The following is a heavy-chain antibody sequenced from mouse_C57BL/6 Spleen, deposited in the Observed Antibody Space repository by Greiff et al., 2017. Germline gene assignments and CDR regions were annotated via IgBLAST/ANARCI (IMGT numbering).Heavy chain of an antibody. J-gene: IGHJ4*01. CDR1: GYAFSSSW. V-gene: IGHV1-82*01. Sequence: QVQLQQSGPELVKPGASVKISCKASGYAFSSSWMNWVKQRPGKGLGWIGRIYPGDGDTNYNGKFKGKATLTADKSSSTAYMQLSSLTSEDSAVYFCARDRYYYAMDYWGQGTSVTVSS. CDR3: ARDRYYYAMDY. CDR2: IYPGDGDT.